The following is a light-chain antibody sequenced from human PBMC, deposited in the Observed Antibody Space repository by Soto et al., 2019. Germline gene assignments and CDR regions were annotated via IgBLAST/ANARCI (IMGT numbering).Light chain of an antibody. CDR2: EHN. CDR3: QSYDSNSQV. Sequence: NFMLTRPHSVSESPGKTVTISCTGSSGSIASHYVQWYQQRPGSAPTTVIYEHNQRPSGVPDRFSGSIDSSSNSASLTISGLSTEDEADYYCQSYDSNSQVFGGGTQLTVL. J-gene: IGLJ3*02. CDR1: SGSIASHY. V-gene: IGLV6-57*02.